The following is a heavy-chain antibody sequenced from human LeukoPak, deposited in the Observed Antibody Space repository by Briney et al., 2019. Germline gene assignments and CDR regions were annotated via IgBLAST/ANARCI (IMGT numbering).Heavy chain of an antibody. CDR2: IYTSGST. CDR1: GGSISSYY. J-gene: IGHJ6*03. V-gene: IGHV4-4*07. Sequence: SETLSLTCTVSGGSISSYYWSWIRQPAGKGLEWIGRIYTSGSTNYSPSLKSRVTMSVDTSKNQFSLKLSSVTAADTAVYYCARALVDTAMVTFGYYYYMDVWGKGTTVTVSS. CDR3: ARALVDTAMVTFGYYYYMDV. D-gene: IGHD5-18*01.